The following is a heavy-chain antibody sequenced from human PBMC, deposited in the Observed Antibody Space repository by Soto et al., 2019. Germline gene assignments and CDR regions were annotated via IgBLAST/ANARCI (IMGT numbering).Heavy chain of an antibody. D-gene: IGHD3-16*01. CDR3: ARGLDLPAYYGMDV. V-gene: IGHV3-30-3*01. J-gene: IGHJ6*02. CDR2: ISSDGSNK. CDR1: GFTFSDYT. Sequence: PGGSLRLSCAASGFTFSDYTINWVRQAPGKGLEWVALISSDGSNKYYADSVKGRFTISRDTSRNTLYLQMNSLRAEDTAVYYCARGLDLPAYYGMDVWGQGTTVTVS.